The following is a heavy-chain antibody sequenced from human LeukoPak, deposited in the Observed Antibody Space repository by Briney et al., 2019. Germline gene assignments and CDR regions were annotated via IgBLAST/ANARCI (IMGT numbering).Heavy chain of an antibody. CDR2: INPSGGST. J-gene: IGHJ4*02. CDR3: ARVGSGITFDY. CDR1: GYTFTSYY. Sequence: VKVSCXASGYTFTSYYMHWVRQAPGQGLEWMGIINPSGGSTSYAQKFQGRVTMTRDTSTSTVYMELSSLRSEDTAVYYCARVGSGITFDYWGQGTLVTVSS. D-gene: IGHD1-26*01. V-gene: IGHV1-46*01.